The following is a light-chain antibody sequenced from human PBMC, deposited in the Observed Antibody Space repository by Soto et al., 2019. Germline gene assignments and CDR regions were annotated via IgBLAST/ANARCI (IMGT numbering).Light chain of an antibody. CDR3: QQYNNWALT. J-gene: IGKJ4*01. Sequence: EIVMTQSPATLSVSPGERATLSRRASQSVNNNLAWYQQKPGQAPRLLIYGASARATGIPARFSGSGSGTEFALTISRLQSEDFAVYCCQQYNNWALTFGGGTKVEIK. CDR1: QSVNNN. V-gene: IGKV3-15*01. CDR2: GAS.